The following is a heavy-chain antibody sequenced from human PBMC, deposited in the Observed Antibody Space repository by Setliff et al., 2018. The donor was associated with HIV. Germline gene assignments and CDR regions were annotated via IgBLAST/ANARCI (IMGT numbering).Heavy chain of an antibody. V-gene: IGHV3-7*01. Sequence: GGSLRLSCAASGFTLSNYWMNWVRQAPGKGLEWVANIKQDGSEKYYVDSVKGRFTISRDNAKSSVYLQMNSVRDEDSAVYWCTKADGASSSSWYYLGAFDIWGQGTMVTVSS. CDR1: GFTLSNYW. CDR3: TKADGASSSSWYYLGAFDI. D-gene: IGHD6-13*01. J-gene: IGHJ3*02. CDR2: IKQDGSEK.